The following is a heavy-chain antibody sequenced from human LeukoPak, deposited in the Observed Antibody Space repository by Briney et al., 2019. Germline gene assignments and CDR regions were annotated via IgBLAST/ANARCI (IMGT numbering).Heavy chain of an antibody. CDR1: GFTFDDYA. CDR2: ISWNSGSI. CDR3: AGGMAVAGTGGGGAYYYYGMDV. D-gene: IGHD6-19*01. J-gene: IGHJ6*02. V-gene: IGHV3-9*01. Sequence: PGGSLRLSCAASGFTFDDYAMHWVRQAPGKGLEWVSGISWNSGSIGYADSVKGRFTISRDNAKNSLYLQMNSLRAEDTALYYCAGGMAVAGTGGGGAYYYYGMDVWGQGTTVTVSS.